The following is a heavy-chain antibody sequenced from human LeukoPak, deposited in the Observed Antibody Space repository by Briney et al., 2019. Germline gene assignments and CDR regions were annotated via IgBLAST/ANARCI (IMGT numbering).Heavy chain of an antibody. J-gene: IGHJ4*02. Sequence: GESLKISCKGSGYSFANYWIGWVRQMPGKGLEWMGIIYPGDSDTRYSPSFQGQVTISTDKSISTAYLQWSSLKASDTAMYYCAKVGYCSGGSCYHFDYWGQGTLVTVSS. CDR2: IYPGDSDT. D-gene: IGHD2-15*01. CDR3: AKVGYCSGGSCYHFDY. V-gene: IGHV5-51*01. CDR1: GYSFANYW.